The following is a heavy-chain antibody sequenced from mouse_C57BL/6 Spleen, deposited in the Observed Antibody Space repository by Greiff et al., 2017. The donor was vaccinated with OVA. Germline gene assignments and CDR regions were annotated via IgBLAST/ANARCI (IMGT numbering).Heavy chain of an antibody. J-gene: IGHJ3*01. CDR3: TRDDDRFAY. CDR1: GFTFSSYA. V-gene: IGHV5-9-1*02. CDR2: ISSGGDYI. D-gene: IGHD2-3*01. Sequence: EVQGVESGAGLVKPGGSLKLSCAASGFTFSSYAMAWVRQTPEKRLEWVAYISSGGDYIYYADTVKGRFTISRDNARNTLYLQMSSLKSEDTAMYYCTRDDDRFAYWGQGTLVTVSA.